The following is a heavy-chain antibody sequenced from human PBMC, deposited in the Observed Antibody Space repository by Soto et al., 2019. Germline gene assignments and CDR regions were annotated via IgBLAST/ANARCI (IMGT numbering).Heavy chain of an antibody. J-gene: IGHJ4*02. Sequence: PSDPLSLTCTVSGDSISSGSSYWVWIRQPPWKGLDWIGSIYYSGSTYYNPSLKSRVTISVDTSKNQFSLKLSSVTAADTAVYYCARLLYYDFWSGLTGLYYFDYWGQGTLVTVSS. D-gene: IGHD3-3*01. V-gene: IGHV4-39*01. CDR2: IYYSGST. CDR3: ARLLYYDFWSGLTGLYYFDY. CDR1: GDSISSGSSY.